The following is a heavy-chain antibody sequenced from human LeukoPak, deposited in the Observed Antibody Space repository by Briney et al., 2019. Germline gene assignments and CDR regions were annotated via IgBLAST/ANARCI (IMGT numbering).Heavy chain of an antibody. CDR2: ISAYNGNT. J-gene: IGHJ6*03. Sequence: ASVKVSCKASGYTFTSYGISWVRQAPGQGLEWMGWISAYNGNTNYAQKLQGRVTMTTDTSTSTAYMELRGLRSDDTAVYYCARDGYDFWRYYMDVWGKGTTVTVSS. CDR1: GYTFTSYG. CDR3: ARDGYDFWRYYMDV. D-gene: IGHD3-3*01. V-gene: IGHV1-18*01.